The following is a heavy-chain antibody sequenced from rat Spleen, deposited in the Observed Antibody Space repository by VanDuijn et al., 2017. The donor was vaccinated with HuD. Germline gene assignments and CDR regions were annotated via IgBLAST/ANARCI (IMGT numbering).Heavy chain of an antibody. V-gene: IGHV5-29*01. CDR3: ARQYYGYTD. D-gene: IGHD1-9*01. Sequence: EVQLVESGGGLVQPGRSLKLSCAASGFTYSNYVMAWVRQAPNNGLEWVASISWGGTNTYYADNVKGRFAVSRDNAKNVLYLQMDSLRSEDTASYYCARQYYGYTDWGQGTLVTVSS. J-gene: IGHJ3*01. CDR2: ISWGGTNT. CDR1: GFTYSNYV.